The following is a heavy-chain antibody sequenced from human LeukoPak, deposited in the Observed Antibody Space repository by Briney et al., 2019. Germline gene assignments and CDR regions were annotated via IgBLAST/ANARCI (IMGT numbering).Heavy chain of an antibody. D-gene: IGHD6-13*01. CDR3: ARDRSRIAAAARDY. Sequence: GGSLRLSCAASGFTFSSYSMNWVRQAPGKGLEWVSSISSSSYIYYADSVKGRFTISRDNAKNSLYLQMNSLRAEDTAVYYCARDRSRIAAAARDYWGQGTLVTVSS. V-gene: IGHV3-21*01. CDR2: ISSSSYI. CDR1: GFTFSSYS. J-gene: IGHJ4*02.